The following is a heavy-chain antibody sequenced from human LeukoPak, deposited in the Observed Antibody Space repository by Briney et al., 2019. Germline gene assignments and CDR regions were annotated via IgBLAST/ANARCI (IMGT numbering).Heavy chain of an antibody. CDR3: ARDKTGRAYGMDV. Sequence: SETLSLTCTVSGGSVSSGSYYWSWIRQPPGKGLEWIGYIYYSGSTNYNPSLKSRVTISVDTSKIQFSLKLSSVTAADTAVYYCARDKTGRAYGMDVWGQGTTVTVSS. D-gene: IGHD1-1*01. J-gene: IGHJ6*02. CDR1: GGSVSSGSYY. V-gene: IGHV4-61*01. CDR2: IYYSGST.